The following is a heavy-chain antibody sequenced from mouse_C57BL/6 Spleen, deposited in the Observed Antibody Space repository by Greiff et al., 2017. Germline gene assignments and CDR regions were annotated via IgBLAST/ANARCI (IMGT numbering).Heavy chain of an antibody. CDR3: ARPSIYDGYFWYFDG. Sequence: VQLKQPGTELVKPGASVKLSCKASGYTFTSYWMPWVKQRPGQGLEWIGNINPSNGGTNYNEKFKSKATLTVDKSSSTAYMQLSSLTSEDSAVYYCARPSIYDGYFWYFDGWGTGTTVTVSS. J-gene: IGHJ1*03. D-gene: IGHD2-3*01. V-gene: IGHV1-53*01. CDR2: INPSNGGT. CDR1: GYTFTSYW.